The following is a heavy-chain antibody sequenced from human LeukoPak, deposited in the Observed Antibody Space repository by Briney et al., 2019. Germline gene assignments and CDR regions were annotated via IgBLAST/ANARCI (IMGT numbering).Heavy chain of an antibody. CDR1: GGSISSYY. J-gene: IGHJ2*01. D-gene: IGHD6-13*01. Sequence: SETLSLTCTVSGGSISSYYWSWIRQPPGKGLEWIGYIYYSGSTNYNPPLKSRVTISVDTSKNQFSLKLSSVTAADTAVYYCARVLAARHGWYFDLWGRGTLVTVSS. CDR3: ARVLAARHGWYFDL. V-gene: IGHV4-59*01. CDR2: IYYSGST.